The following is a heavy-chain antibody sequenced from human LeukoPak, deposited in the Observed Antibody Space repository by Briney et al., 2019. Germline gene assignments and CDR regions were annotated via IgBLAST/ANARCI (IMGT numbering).Heavy chain of an antibody. J-gene: IGHJ4*02. CDR3: ARTYGDHFDY. Sequence: PSETLSLTCTVSGGSISSGGYSWSWIRQHPGKGLEWIGYIYYSGSTYYNPSLKSRVTISVDTSKNQFSLKLSSVTAADTAVYYCARTYGDHFDYWGQGTLVTVSS. D-gene: IGHD4-17*01. V-gene: IGHV4-31*03. CDR1: GGSISSGGYS. CDR2: IYYSGST.